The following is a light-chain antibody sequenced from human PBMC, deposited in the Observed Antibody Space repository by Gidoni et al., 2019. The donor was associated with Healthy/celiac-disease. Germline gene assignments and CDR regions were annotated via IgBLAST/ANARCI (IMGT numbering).Light chain of an antibody. V-gene: IGKV1-39*01. CDR3: QQSYSTPQT. J-gene: IGKJ1*01. CDR1: QSISSY. CDR2: AAS. Sequence: DIQMTQSPSSLSASVGDRVTITCRASQSISSYLNWYQQKPGKAPKLLIYAASSLQSGVPSRFSGSGSGTDFTLTISSLKPEEFATYYCQQSYSTPQTFXQXTKVEIK.